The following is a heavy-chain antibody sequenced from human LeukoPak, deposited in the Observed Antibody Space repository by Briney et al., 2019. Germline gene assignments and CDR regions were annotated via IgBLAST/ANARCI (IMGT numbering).Heavy chain of an antibody. CDR3: ARELGYCSSTSCNKWFDP. V-gene: IGHV4-59*01. D-gene: IGHD2-2*01. CDR2: IYYSGST. Sequence: SETLSLTCTVSGGSISSYYWSWIRQPPGKGLEWIGYIYYSGSTNYNPSLKSRVTISVDTSKNQFSLKLSSVTAADTAMYYCARELGYCSSTSCNKWFDPWGQGTLVTVSS. CDR1: GGSISSYY. J-gene: IGHJ5*02.